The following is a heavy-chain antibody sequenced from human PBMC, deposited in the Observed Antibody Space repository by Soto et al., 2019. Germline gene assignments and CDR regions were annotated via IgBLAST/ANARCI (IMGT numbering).Heavy chain of an antibody. V-gene: IGHV3-30-3*01. D-gene: IGHD6-13*01. CDR1: GFTFSSYA. CDR2: ISYDGSNK. Sequence: GGSLRLSCAASGFTFSSYAMHWVRQAPGKGLEWVAVISYDGSNKYYADSVKGRFTIFRDNSKNTLYLQMNSLRAEDTAVYYCARDDVAAAYYYYCIDVWGQGTTVTVSS. CDR3: ARDDVAAAYYYYCIDV. J-gene: IGHJ6*02.